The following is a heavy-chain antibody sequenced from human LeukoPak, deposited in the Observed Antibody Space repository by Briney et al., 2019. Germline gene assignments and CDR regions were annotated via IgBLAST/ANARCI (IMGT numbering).Heavy chain of an antibody. CDR2: IYYSGST. V-gene: IGHV4-31*03. J-gene: IGHJ4*02. Sequence: SETLSLTCTVSGGSISSGGYYWSWIRQHPGKGLEWIGYIYYSGSTYYNPSLKSRVTISVDTSKNQFSLKLSSVTAADTAVYYCARDSLGPYREWGQGTLVTVSS. D-gene: IGHD3-16*02. CDR1: GGSISSGGYY. CDR3: ARDSLGPYRE.